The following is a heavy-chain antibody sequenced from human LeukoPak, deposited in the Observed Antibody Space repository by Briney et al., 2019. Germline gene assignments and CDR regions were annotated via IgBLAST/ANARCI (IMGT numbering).Heavy chain of an antibody. CDR2: IKQDGGEK. J-gene: IGHJ4*02. V-gene: IGHV3-7*01. Sequence: GGSLRRSGVGSGFTFSTYWMSWVRQAPGMGLEWVANIKQDGGEKYYVDSVKGRFTISRDNAKNSLYLQMNSLRGEDTAVYYCARDDYGGTYWGQGTLVTVSS. D-gene: IGHD4-23*01. CDR1: GFTFSTYW. CDR3: ARDDYGGTY.